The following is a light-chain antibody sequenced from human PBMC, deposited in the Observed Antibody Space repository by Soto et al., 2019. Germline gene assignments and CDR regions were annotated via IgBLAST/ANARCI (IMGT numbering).Light chain of an antibody. CDR2: GDT. V-gene: IGLV1-40*01. Sequence: QSVLTQPPSVSGAPGQRATISCTGSSSNIGRGYDVHWYQQLPGAAPRVLIYGDTSRPSGVPDRFSGSKSGTSASLAITGLQAEDEADYYCQSYDSSLSGYVFGTGTKLTVL. CDR3: QSYDSSLSGYV. CDR1: SSNIGRGYD. J-gene: IGLJ1*01.